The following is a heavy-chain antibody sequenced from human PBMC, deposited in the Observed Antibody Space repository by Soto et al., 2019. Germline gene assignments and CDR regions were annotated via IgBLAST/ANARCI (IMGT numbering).Heavy chain of an antibody. V-gene: IGHV1-69*04. Sequence: SVKVSCKASGGTFSSYTISWVRQAPGQGLEWMGRIIPILGIANYAQKFQGRVTITADKSTSTAYMELSSLRSEDTAVYYCARDMGGIAARTGNNWFDPWGQGTLVTVPQ. CDR3: ARDMGGIAARTGNNWFDP. CDR1: GGTFSSYT. CDR2: IIPILGIA. J-gene: IGHJ5*02. D-gene: IGHD6-6*01.